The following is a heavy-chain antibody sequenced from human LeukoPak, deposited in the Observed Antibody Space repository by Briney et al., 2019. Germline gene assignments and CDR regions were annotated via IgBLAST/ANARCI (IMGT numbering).Heavy chain of an antibody. CDR3: ARLGDVAGPYYYGMDV. CDR2: IKQDGSEK. J-gene: IGHJ6*02. V-gene: IGHV3-7*03. D-gene: IGHD6-19*01. Sequence: GGSLRLSCAASGFTFSSYAMSWVRQAPGKGLEWVANIKQDGSEKYYVDSVKGRFTISRDNAKNSLYLQMNSLRAEDTAVYYCARLGDVAGPYYYGMDVWGQGTTVTVSS. CDR1: GFTFSSYA.